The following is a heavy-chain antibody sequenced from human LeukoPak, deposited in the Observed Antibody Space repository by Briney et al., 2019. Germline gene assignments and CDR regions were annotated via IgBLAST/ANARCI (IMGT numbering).Heavy chain of an antibody. J-gene: IGHJ4*02. Sequence: GASVKVSCKASGYTFTGYYMHWVRQAPGQGLEWMGWINPNSGGTNYAQKFQGRVTMTRNTSISTAYMELSSLRSEVTAVYYCASGPFDTMVRGVIDYWGQGTLVTVSS. D-gene: IGHD3-10*01. V-gene: IGHV1-2*02. CDR3: ASGPFDTMVRGVIDY. CDR2: INPNSGGT. CDR1: GYTFTGYY.